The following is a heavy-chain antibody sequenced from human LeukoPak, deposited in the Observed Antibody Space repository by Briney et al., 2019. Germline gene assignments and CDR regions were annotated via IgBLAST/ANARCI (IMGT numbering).Heavy chain of an antibody. CDR2: ISAYNGNT. CDR3: ARDHWGIDIVVVVAATGALDY. Sequence: GASVKVSCKASGYTFTSYGISWVRQAPGQGLEWMGWISAYNGNTNYAQKLQGRVTMTTDTSTSTAYMELRSLRSDDTAVYYCARDHWGIDIVVVVAATGALDYWGQGTLVTVSS. V-gene: IGHV1-18*01. D-gene: IGHD2-15*01. J-gene: IGHJ4*02. CDR1: GYTFTSYG.